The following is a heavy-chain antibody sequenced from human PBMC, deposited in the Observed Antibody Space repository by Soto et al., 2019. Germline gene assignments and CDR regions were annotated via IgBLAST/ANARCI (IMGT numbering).Heavy chain of an antibody. CDR1: GFTFDDYA. CDR2: ISWNSGSI. CDR3: AKDIAEKIAYGMDV. D-gene: IGHD2-15*01. Sequence: EVQLVESGGGLVQPGRSLRLSCAASGFTFDDYAMHWVRQAPGKGLEWVSGISWNSGSIGYADSVKGRFTISRDNAKNSLYLQMNSLRAEDTALHYCAKDIAEKIAYGMDVWGQGTTVTVSS. J-gene: IGHJ6*02. V-gene: IGHV3-9*01.